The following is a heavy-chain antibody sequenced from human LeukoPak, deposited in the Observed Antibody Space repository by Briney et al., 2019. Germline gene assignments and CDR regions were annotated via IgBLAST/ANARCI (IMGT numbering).Heavy chain of an antibody. CDR1: GASISGSGYY. V-gene: IGHV4-34*01. J-gene: IGHJ5*02. CDR3: ARVGSWSA. Sequence: SETLSLTCAVSGASISGSGYYWSWIRQPPGKGLEWIGEINHSGSTNYNPSLKSRVTISVDTSKDQFSLKLSSVTAADTAVYYCARVGSWSAWGQGTLVTVSS. CDR2: INHSGST. D-gene: IGHD6-13*01.